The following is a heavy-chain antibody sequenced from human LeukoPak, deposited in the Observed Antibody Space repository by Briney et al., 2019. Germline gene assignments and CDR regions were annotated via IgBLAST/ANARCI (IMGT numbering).Heavy chain of an antibody. CDR2: IYYSGST. CDR1: GDSISSGDYY. Sequence: SETLSLTCTVSGDSISSGDYYWSWIRQPPGKGLECIGFIYYSGSTYYNPSLKSRVTISVDTSKNQFSLKLSSVTAADTAIYYCARVVDSSGYYYGRGRKYLDYWGQGSLVTVSS. D-gene: IGHD3-22*01. V-gene: IGHV4-30-4*01. J-gene: IGHJ4*02. CDR3: ARVVDSSGYYYGRGRKYLDY.